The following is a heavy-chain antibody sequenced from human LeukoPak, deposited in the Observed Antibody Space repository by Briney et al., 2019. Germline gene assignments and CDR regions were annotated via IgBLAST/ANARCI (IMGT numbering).Heavy chain of an antibody. V-gene: IGHV3-23*01. J-gene: IGHJ4*02. Sequence: PGGSLRLSCAASGFTFSSYAMSWVRQAPGKGLEWVSAISGSGGSTYYADSVKGWFTISRDNSKNTLYLQMNSLRAEDTAVYYCAKVRGKREAAMEDWGQGTLVTVSS. CDR2: ISGSGGST. CDR3: AKVRGKREAAMED. D-gene: IGHD5-18*01. CDR1: GFTFSSYA.